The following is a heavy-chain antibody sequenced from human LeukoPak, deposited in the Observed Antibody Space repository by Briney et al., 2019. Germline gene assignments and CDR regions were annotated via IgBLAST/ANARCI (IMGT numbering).Heavy chain of an antibody. CDR2: IIPIFGTA. CDR1: GGTFSSYA. J-gene: IGHJ4*02. D-gene: IGHD2-15*01. Sequence: SVKVSCKASGGTFSSYAISWVRQAPGQGPEWMGGIIPIFGTASYAQKFQGRVTITTDESTSTAYMELSSLRSEDTAVYYCARANLLLPKHESGFDYWGQGTLVTVSS. CDR3: ARANLLLPKHESGFDY. V-gene: IGHV1-69*05.